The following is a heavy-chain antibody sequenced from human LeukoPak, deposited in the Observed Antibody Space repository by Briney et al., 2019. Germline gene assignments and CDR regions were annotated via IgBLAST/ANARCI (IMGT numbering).Heavy chain of an antibody. Sequence: ASAKVSGKASGYTFTSYGISWVRQAPGQGLEWMGWISAYSGNTNYAQKLQGRVTMTTDTSTSTAYMELRSLRSDDTAVYYCAREPTVVVTADPLAFDIWGQGTMVTVSS. CDR3: AREPTVVVTADPLAFDI. CDR1: GYTFTSYG. J-gene: IGHJ3*02. D-gene: IGHD2-21*02. CDR2: ISAYSGNT. V-gene: IGHV1-18*01.